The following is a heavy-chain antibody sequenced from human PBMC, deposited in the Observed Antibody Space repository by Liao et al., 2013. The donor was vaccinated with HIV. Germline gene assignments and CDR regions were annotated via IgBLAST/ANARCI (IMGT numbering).Heavy chain of an antibody. V-gene: IGHV4-4*07. CDR1: GGSISTFY. CDR3: ARDYGGFDY. J-gene: IGHJ4*02. Sequence: QVHLQESGPGLVKPSETLSLICSVSGGSISTFYWNWVRQPAGKGLEWIGRIHARGSTNYDPSLKNRVTMSIDTSKNLFSLHLNSATAADTAVYYCARDYGGFDYWGQGILVTVS. D-gene: IGHD4-23*01. CDR2: IHARGST.